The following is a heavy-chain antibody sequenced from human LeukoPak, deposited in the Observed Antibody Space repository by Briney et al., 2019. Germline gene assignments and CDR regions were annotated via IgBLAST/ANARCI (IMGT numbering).Heavy chain of an antibody. D-gene: IGHD5-18*01. CDR3: ARTTEGGYTYDYFYYYYMDV. J-gene: IGHJ6*03. Sequence: SETLSLTCTVSGGSITPYYWSWIRQPPGKGLEWIGYIYYSGSTNYNPSLKSRVTISVDTSKNQFSLKLSSVTAADTAVYYCARTTEGGYTYDYFYYYYMDVWGKGTTVTISS. V-gene: IGHV4-59*01. CDR2: IYYSGST. CDR1: GGSITPYY.